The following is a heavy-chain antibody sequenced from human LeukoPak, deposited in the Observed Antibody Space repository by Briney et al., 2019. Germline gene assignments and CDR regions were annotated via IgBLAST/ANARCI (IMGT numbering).Heavy chain of an antibody. CDR1: GGSISSYY. V-gene: IGHV4-59*01. D-gene: IGHD1-26*01. J-gene: IGHJ3*02. CDR3: AGDRSGSLPDAFDI. CDR2: IYYSGST. Sequence: SETLSLTCTVSGGSISSYYWSWIRQPPGKGLEWIGYIYYSGSTNYNPSLKSRVTISVDTSKNQFSLKLSSVTAADTAVYYCAGDRSGSLPDAFDIWGQGTMVTVSS.